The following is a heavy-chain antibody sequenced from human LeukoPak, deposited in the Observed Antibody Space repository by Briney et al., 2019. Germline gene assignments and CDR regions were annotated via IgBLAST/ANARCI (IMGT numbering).Heavy chain of an antibody. V-gene: IGHV3-23*01. J-gene: IGHJ4*02. CDR3: AKGSGIVGTDFDS. CDR1: GFTFRSYA. Sequence: GGSLRLSCAASGFTFRSYAVSWVRQAPGKGLEWVSAISGSGGSTYYADSVKGRLTVSGDNSQNTLYLQRNTVSAQHTVLYYCAKGSGIVGTDFDSWGQGTLVTVSS. CDR2: ISGSGGST. D-gene: IGHD1-26*01.